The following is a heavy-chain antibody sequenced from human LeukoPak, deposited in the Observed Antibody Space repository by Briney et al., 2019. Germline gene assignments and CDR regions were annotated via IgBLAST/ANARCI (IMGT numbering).Heavy chain of an antibody. CDR3: ARALDHSGGGYLYYFDY. CDR2: INPNSGGT. CDR1: GYTFSDYF. V-gene: IGHV1-2*02. D-gene: IGHD2-15*01. Sequence: VKVSCKASGYTFSDYFLHWVRPAPGQGPEWMGRINPNSGGTNYAQKFQGRVTMTRDTTISTTYMELHRLRSDDTAVYYCARALDHSGGGYLYYFDYWGQGTLVTVSS. J-gene: IGHJ4*02.